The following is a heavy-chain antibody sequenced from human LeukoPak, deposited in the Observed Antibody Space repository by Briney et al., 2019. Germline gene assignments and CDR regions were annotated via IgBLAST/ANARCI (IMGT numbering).Heavy chain of an antibody. V-gene: IGHV4-30-2*01. CDR1: GGSISSGGYS. Sequence: SQTLSLTCAVSGGSISSGGYSWSWIRQPPGKGLEWIGYIYHSGSTYYNPSLKSRVTISVDRSKNQFSLKLSSVTAADTAVYYCVRGGNCGGECSHWYFGLWGRGTLVTVFS. J-gene: IGHJ2*01. CDR3: VRGGNCGGECSHWYFGL. CDR2: IYHSGST. D-gene: IGHD2-21*01.